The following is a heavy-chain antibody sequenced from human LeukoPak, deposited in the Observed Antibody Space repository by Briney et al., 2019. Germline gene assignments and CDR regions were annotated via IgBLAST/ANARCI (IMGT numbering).Heavy chain of an antibody. CDR2: IYPGDSDT. V-gene: IGHV5-51*01. CDR3: ARLAREYSSPGGVRYYFDY. J-gene: IGHJ4*02. Sequence: GESLKISCKGSGYSFTSYWIGWVRQMPGKGLEWMGIIYPGDSDTRYSPSFQGQVTISADKSISTAYLQWSSLKASDTAMYYCARLAREYSSPGGVRYYFDYWGQGTLVTVSS. D-gene: IGHD6-6*01. CDR1: GYSFTSYW.